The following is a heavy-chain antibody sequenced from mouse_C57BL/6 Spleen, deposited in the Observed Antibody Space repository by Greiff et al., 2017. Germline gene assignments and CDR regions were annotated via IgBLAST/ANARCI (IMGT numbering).Heavy chain of an antibody. J-gene: IGHJ4*01. V-gene: IGHV5-17*01. CDR2: LSSGSSTL. CDR1: GFTFSDSG. CDR3: ASKGAMDY. Sequence: EVHLVESGGGLVKPGGSLKLSCAASGFTFSDSGMHWVRQAPEKGLEWVAYLSSGSSTLYYADTVKGRFTISRDNAKHTLFLQMTSLRSEDTAMYYCASKGAMDYWGQGTSVTVSS.